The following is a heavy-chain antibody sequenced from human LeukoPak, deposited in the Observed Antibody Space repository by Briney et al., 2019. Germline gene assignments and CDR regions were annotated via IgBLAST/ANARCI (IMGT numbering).Heavy chain of an antibody. V-gene: IGHV1-18*01. D-gene: IGHD3-9*01. J-gene: IGHJ4*02. Sequence: ASVKVSCTASGYTFTSYGISWVRQAPGQGLEWMGWISAYNGNTNYAQKLQGRVTMTTDTSTSTAYMELRSLRSDDTAVYYCARGLNDILTGYYSDIDYWGQGTLVTVSS. CDR3: ARGLNDILTGYYSDIDY. CDR2: ISAYNGNT. CDR1: GYTFTSYG.